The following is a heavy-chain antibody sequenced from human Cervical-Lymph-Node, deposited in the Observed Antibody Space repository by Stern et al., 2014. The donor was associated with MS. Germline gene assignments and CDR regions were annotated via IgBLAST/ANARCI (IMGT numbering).Heavy chain of an antibody. J-gene: IGHJ4*02. CDR3: VHSFIRLGDLAPPPIDS. D-gene: IGHD3-16*01. Sequence: QVTLRESGPTVVKPTQTLTLTCSFSGFSLNTPGVGVGWIRQPPGKALEWLALLYWDDDKRYNPSLKSRLTIPKDTCKNQVVLTLTNVDPVDTATYSCVHSFIRLGDLAPPPIDSWGQGTLVTVSS. CDR2: LYWDDDK. CDR1: GFSLNTPGVG. V-gene: IGHV2-5*02.